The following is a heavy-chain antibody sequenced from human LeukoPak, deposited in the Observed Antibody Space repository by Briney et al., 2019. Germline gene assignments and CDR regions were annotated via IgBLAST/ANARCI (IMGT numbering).Heavy chain of an antibody. V-gene: IGHV3-23*01. J-gene: IGHJ4*02. CDR3: AKVRKPFGY. CDR1: GFTFSRYS. CDR2: ISGSGGST. Sequence: GGSLRLSCATSGFTFSRYSMNWVRQAPGKGLEWVSAISGSGGSTYYADSVKGRFTISRDNSKNTLYLQMNSLRAEDTAVYYCAKVRKPFGYWGQGTLVTVSS.